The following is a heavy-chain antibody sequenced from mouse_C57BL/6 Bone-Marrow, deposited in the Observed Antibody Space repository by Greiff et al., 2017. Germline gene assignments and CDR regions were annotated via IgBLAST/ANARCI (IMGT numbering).Heavy chain of an antibody. Sequence: EVKLVESGGGLVKPGGSLKLSCAASGFTFSSYTMSWVRQTPEKRLEWVATISGGGGNTYYPDSVKGRFTISRDNAKNTLCLQMSSLRSEDTALYYCARRYYYPYYFDYWGQGTTLTVSS. D-gene: IGHD1-1*01. CDR2: ISGGGGNT. CDR1: GFTFSSYT. V-gene: IGHV5-9*01. J-gene: IGHJ2*01. CDR3: ARRYYYPYYFDY.